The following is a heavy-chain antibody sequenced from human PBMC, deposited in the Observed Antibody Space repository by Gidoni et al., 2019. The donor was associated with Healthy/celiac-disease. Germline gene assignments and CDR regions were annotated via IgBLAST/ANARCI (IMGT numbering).Heavy chain of an antibody. CDR3: AKAADSSSWYGNWFDP. V-gene: IGHV3-9*01. CDR2: ISWNSGSI. D-gene: IGHD6-13*01. CDR1: GFTFDAYA. J-gene: IGHJ5*02. Sequence: EVQLVESGGGLVQPGRSLRLSCAAPGFTFDAYAMHWVRQAPGKGLEWVSGISWNSGSIGYADSVKGRFTISRDNAKNSLYLQMNSLRAEDTALYYCAKAADSSSWYGNWFDPWGQGTLVTVSS.